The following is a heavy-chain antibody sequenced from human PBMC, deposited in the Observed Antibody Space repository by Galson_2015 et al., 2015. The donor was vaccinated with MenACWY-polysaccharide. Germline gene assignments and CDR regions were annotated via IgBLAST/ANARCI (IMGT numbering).Heavy chain of an antibody. D-gene: IGHD2-21*01. Sequence: SCKASGYKFSSYDINWVRQASGQGLEWMGWMNPNSGNTGYAQKFQGRVATTSNSAITTAYMELRSLRSEDTAVYYCARIIARKYTFADSWGQGTLVTVSS. V-gene: IGHV1-8*01. CDR3: ARIIARKYTFADS. J-gene: IGHJ4*02. CDR2: MNPNSGNT. CDR1: GYKFSSYD.